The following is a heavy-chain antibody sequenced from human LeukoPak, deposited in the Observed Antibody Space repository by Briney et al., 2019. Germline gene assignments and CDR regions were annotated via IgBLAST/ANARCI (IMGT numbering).Heavy chain of an antibody. CDR2: IDPNTGGT. Sequence: GASVKVSCKTSGYTFTNYYIHWVRQAPGQGLEWMGRIDPNTGGTKSAKNFQGRVTMTRDTSISTACMALSGLRSDDTAVYYCASLYDIVGTTVDYWGQGTLVTVSS. D-gene: IGHD1-26*01. J-gene: IGHJ4*02. CDR3: ASLYDIVGTTVDY. V-gene: IGHV1-2*06. CDR1: GYTFTNYY.